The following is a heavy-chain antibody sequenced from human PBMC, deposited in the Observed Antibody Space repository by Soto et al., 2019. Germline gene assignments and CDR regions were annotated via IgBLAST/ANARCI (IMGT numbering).Heavy chain of an antibody. D-gene: IGHD3-22*01. V-gene: IGHV3-9*01. CDR2: ISWNSGII. CDR3: EKNIVISGYYYGSWFTP. Sequence: SLRLSCAASGFTFDDYAMHWVRQAPGKGLEWVSGISWNSGIIGYADSVKGRFTISRDNAKNSLYLQMNSLRAEDTALYYCEKNIVISGYYYGSWFTPWGPRNLVTV. J-gene: IGHJ5*02. CDR1: GFTFDDYA.